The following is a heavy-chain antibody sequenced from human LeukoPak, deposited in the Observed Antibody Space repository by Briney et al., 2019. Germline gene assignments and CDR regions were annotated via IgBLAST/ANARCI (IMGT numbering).Heavy chain of an antibody. Sequence: ASVEVSGKPAQPPVSSYAIRSVRQAPGHGLGWWGGIIPIFGTANYAQKFQGRVTITADKSTSTAYMELSSLRSEDTAVYYCARAGWIQLWSQPHYFDYWGQGTLVTVSS. CDR3: ARAGWIQLWSQPHYFDY. D-gene: IGHD5-18*01. V-gene: IGHV1-69*06. CDR2: IIPIFGTA. J-gene: IGHJ4*02. CDR1: QPPVSSYA.